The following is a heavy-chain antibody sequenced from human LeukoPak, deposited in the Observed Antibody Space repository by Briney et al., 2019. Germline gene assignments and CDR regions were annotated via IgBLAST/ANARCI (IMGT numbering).Heavy chain of an antibody. J-gene: IGHJ4*02. CDR2: IYPGDSDT. CDR1: GYSFTSYW. CDR3: ARRGYGNYQHTFDY. V-gene: IGHV5-51*01. Sequence: GESLKISCKGSGYSFTSYWIGWVRQVPGKGLEWMGIIYPGDSDTTYSPSFQGQVTISADKSITTASLQWGSLKASDTAIYYCARRGYGNYQHTFDYWGQGTLVTVSS. D-gene: IGHD4-17*01.